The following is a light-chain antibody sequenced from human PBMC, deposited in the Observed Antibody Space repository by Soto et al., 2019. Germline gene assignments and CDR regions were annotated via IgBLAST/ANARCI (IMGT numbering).Light chain of an antibody. V-gene: IGKV3-15*01. CDR2: SAS. Sequence: DIVMTQSPATLSVSPGDRVTLSCRGSQTVSNNLAWYQQKPGQAPRLLISSASTRATGVPGRFSGSGSGTDFTLTISSLQSEDFAGYYCQHDYKRPPTFGQGTKVEI. CDR3: QHDYKRPPT. J-gene: IGKJ1*01. CDR1: QTVSNN.